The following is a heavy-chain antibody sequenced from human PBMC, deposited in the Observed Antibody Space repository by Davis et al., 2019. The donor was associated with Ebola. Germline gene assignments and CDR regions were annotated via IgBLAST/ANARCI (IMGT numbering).Heavy chain of an antibody. D-gene: IGHD2-15*01. CDR2: IYHSGST. V-gene: IGHV4-38-2*02. Sequence: MPSETLSLTCTVSGYSISSGYYWGWIRQPPGKGLEWIGSIYHSGSTYYNPSLKSRVTISVDTSKNQFSLKLSSVTAADTAVYYCARVSSWIVVVVAATPGFDPWGQGTLVTVSS. CDR1: GYSISSGYY. J-gene: IGHJ5*02. CDR3: ARVSSWIVVVVAATPGFDP.